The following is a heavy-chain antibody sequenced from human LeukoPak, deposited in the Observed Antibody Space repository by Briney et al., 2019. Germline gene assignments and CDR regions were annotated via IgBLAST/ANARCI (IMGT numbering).Heavy chain of an antibody. V-gene: IGHV3-7*01. Sequence: GGSLRLSCAASGFTASDYWMAWVRQAPGKGLEWVGNTNENGGAQFYVDSVKGRFTVTRDNAKNSVYLQMESLGVDDSGAYYCSTGGSYGHWGQGVLVTVSS. J-gene: IGHJ4*02. CDR3: STGGSYGH. CDR1: GFTASDYW. D-gene: IGHD1-26*01. CDR2: TNENGGAQ.